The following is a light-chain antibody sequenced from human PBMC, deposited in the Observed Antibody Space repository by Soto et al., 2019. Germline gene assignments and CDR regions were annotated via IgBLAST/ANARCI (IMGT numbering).Light chain of an antibody. Sequence: QSALIQPPSVSGSPGQSVTISCTGTSSDVGGYNYVSWYQQHPGKAPKLMIYDVSKRPSGVPDRFSGSKSGNTASLTISGLQAEDEADYYCCSYAGSYTWVFGGGTQLTVL. V-gene: IGLV2-11*01. J-gene: IGLJ3*02. CDR3: CSYAGSYTWV. CDR1: SSDVGGYNY. CDR2: DVS.